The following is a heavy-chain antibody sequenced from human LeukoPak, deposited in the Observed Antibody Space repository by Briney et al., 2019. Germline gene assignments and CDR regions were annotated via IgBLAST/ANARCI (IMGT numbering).Heavy chain of an antibody. CDR1: GGTFSSYA. CDR3: ARGGSSTSGYYYYMDV. V-gene: IGHV1-69*05. CDR2: IIPIFGTA. D-gene: IGHD2-2*01. Sequence: SVKVSCKASGGTFSSYAISWVRQAPGQGLEWMGGIIPIFGTANYAQKFQGRVTITTDESTSTAYTELSSLRSEDTAVYYCARGGSSTSGYYYYMDVWGKGTTVTVSS. J-gene: IGHJ6*03.